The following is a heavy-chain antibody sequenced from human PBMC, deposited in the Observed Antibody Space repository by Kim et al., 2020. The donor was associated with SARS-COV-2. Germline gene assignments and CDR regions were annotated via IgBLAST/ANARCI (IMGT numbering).Heavy chain of an antibody. Sequence: GGSLRLSCAASGFTFTNAWMTWVRQAPGKGLEWVGRIKSKTDGGTTDYGALVKGRFTISRDDSRNTLYLQINSLKTEDTAFYYCATSGLMVRGVPDYWGQGTLVAVSS. CDR1: GFTFTNAW. CDR2: IKSKTDGGTT. CDR3: ATSGLMVRGVPDY. V-gene: IGHV3-15*01. J-gene: IGHJ4*02. D-gene: IGHD3-10*01.